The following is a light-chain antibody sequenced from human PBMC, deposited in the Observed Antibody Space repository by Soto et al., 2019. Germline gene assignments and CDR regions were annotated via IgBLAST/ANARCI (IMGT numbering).Light chain of an antibody. CDR3: QHYNNWPPWT. V-gene: IGKV3-15*01. J-gene: IGKJ1*01. CDR1: QSVGSN. Sequence: EIVVTQSPATLSVSPGERATLSCRASQSVGSNLAWYQQKPGQAPRLLIYDSSNRATGIPARFSGSESGSEFTLTISSLQSEDFAVYYCQHYNNWPPWTFGQGTKVDIK. CDR2: DSS.